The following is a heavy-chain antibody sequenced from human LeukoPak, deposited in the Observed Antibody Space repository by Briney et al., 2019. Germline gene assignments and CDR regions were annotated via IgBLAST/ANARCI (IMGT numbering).Heavy chain of an antibody. CDR2: IYTSGST. CDR1: GGSFSGYY. V-gene: IGHV4-59*10. Sequence: SETLSLTCAVYGGSFSGYYWSWIRQPAGKGLEWIGRIYTSGSTNYNPSLKSRVTMSVDTSKNQFSLKLSSVTAADTAVYYCARGGYSYGAVYFDYWGQGTLVTVSS. D-gene: IGHD5-18*01. J-gene: IGHJ4*02. CDR3: ARGGYSYGAVYFDY.